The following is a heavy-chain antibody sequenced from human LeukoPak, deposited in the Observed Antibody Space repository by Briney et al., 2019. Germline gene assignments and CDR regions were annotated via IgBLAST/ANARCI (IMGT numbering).Heavy chain of an antibody. J-gene: IGHJ1*01. CDR2: IYYSGST. V-gene: IGHV4-30-4*08. D-gene: IGHD4-23*01. CDR3: ARETHGYGGNSQYFQH. CDR1: GGSISSGDYY. Sequence: SETLSLTXTVSGGSISSGDYYWSRIRQPPGKGLEWIGYIYYSGSTYYNPSLKSRVTISVDTSKNQFSLKLSSVTAADTAVYYCARETHGYGGNSQYFQHWGQGTLVTVSS.